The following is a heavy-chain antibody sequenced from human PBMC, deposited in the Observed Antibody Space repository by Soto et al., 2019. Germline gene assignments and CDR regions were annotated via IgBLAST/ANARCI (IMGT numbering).Heavy chain of an antibody. J-gene: IGHJ4*02. V-gene: IGHV3-30*18. D-gene: IGHD5-12*01. CDR1: GFTFSSYG. Sequence: LGLSCAASGFTFSSYGMHWVRQAPGKGLEWVAVISYDGSNKYYADSVKGRFTISRDNSKNTLYLQMNSLRAEDTAVYYCAKGSGHSGYPIDYWGQGTLVTVSS. CDR2: ISYDGSNK. CDR3: AKGSGHSGYPIDY.